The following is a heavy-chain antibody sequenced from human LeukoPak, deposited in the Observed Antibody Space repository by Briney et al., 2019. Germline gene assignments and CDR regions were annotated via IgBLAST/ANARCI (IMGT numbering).Heavy chain of an antibody. CDR1: GYTFTSYA. Sequence: SVKVSCKASGYTFTSYAISWVRQAPGQGLEWMGGIIPIFGTAKYAQKFQGRVTITADESTSTAYMELSSLRSEDTAVYYCATRAWEGWFDPWGQGTLVTVSS. J-gene: IGHJ5*02. CDR2: IIPIFGTA. D-gene: IGHD1-26*01. CDR3: ATRAWEGWFDP. V-gene: IGHV1-69*13.